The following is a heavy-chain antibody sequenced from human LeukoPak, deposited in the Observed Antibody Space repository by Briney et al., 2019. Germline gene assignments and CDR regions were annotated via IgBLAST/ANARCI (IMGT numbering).Heavy chain of an antibody. V-gene: IGHV3-66*01. J-gene: IGHJ4*02. D-gene: IGHD3-22*01. CDR1: EFSVGSNY. CDR2: IYSGGST. Sequence: GGSLRLSCAASEFSVGSNYMTWVRQAPGKGLEWVSLIYSGGSTYYADSVKGRFTISRDNSKNTLYLQMNSLRAEDTAVYYCAKDAPTYDSSGYSDYWGQGTLVTVSS. CDR3: AKDAPTYDSSGYSDY.